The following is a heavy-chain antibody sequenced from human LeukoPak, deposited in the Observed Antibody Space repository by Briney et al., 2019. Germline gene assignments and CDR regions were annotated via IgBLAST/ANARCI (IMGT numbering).Heavy chain of an antibody. CDR3: ARDRLSPGPDGNWFDP. CDR1: GYTFTSHG. J-gene: IGHJ5*02. Sequence: ASVKVSCKASGYTFTSHGITWVRQAPGQGLEWMGWISAYNGNTKYTQKLQGRVTMTTDTSTSIAYMELMSLRSDDTAVYYCARDRLSPGPDGNWFDPWGQGTLVTVSS. V-gene: IGHV1-18*01. D-gene: IGHD1-14*01. CDR2: ISAYNGNT.